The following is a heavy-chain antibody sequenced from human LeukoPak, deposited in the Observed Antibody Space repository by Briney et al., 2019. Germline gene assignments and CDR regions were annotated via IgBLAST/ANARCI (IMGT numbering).Heavy chain of an antibody. CDR2: IYYSGST. J-gene: IGHJ3*02. D-gene: IGHD3-22*01. CDR3: ARDYYDSSGPGGSDAFDI. Sequence: SETLSLTCTVSGGSISSYYWSWIRQPPGKGLEWIGYIYYSGSTNYNPSLKGRVTISVDTSKNQFSLKLSSVTAADTAVYYCARDYYDSSGPGGSDAFDIWGQGTMVTVSS. V-gene: IGHV4-59*01. CDR1: GGSISSYY.